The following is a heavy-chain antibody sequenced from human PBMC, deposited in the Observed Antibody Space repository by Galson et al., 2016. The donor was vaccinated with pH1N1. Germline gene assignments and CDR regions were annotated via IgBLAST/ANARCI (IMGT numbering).Heavy chain of an antibody. CDR2: IKQDGSVK. V-gene: IGHV3-7*01. J-gene: IGHJ6*02. CDR1: GSTFSSYW. Sequence: SLRLSCAASGSTFSSYWMSWVRQAPGKGLEWVANIKQDGSVKYYVDSVKGRFTISRDNAKNSLYLQMNSLTGEDTAVYYCARKGLPDVWGQGTTVTVSS. CDR3: ARKGLPDV.